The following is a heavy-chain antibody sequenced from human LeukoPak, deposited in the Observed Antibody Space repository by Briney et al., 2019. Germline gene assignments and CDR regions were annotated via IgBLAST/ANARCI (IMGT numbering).Heavy chain of an antibody. Sequence: PGRSLRLSCAASGFTFSSYGMHWVRQAPGKGLEWVAVISYDGSNKYYADSVKGRFTISRDNSKNTLYLQMNSLRAEDTAVYYCAKFDQEHIFDYWGQGTLVTVSS. CDR3: AKFDQEHIFDY. CDR2: ISYDGSNK. CDR1: GFTFSSYG. J-gene: IGHJ4*02. V-gene: IGHV3-30*18. D-gene: IGHD2-21*01.